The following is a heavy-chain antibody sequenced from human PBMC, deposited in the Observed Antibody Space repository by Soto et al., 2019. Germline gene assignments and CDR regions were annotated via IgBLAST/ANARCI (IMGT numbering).Heavy chain of an antibody. D-gene: IGHD2-15*01. CDR3: ARDREPNRRVILVARYDAFDI. CDR1: GFTFSSYS. V-gene: IGHV3-48*01. CDR2: ISSSSSTI. Sequence: PGGSLRLSCAASGFTFSSYSMNWVRQAPGKGLEWVSYISSSSSTIYYADSVKGRFTISRDNAKNSLYLQMNSLRAEDTAVYYCARDREPNRRVILVARYDAFDIWGQGTMVTVSS. J-gene: IGHJ3*02.